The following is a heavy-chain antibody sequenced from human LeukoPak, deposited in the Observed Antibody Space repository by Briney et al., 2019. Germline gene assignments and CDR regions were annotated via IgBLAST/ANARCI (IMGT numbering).Heavy chain of an antibody. V-gene: IGHV3-30*04. D-gene: IGHD1-14*01. Sequence: GRSLRLSCAASGFTFSSYAMHWVRQAPGKGLEWVAVISYDGSNKYYADSVKGRFTISRDNSKNTLYLQMNILRAEDTAVYCCARSSPRVNRSPIDYWGQGTLVTVSS. J-gene: IGHJ4*02. CDR3: ARSSPRVNRSPIDY. CDR1: GFTFSSYA. CDR2: ISYDGSNK.